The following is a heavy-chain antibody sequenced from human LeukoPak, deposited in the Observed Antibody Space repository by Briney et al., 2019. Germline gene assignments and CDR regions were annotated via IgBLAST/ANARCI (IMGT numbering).Heavy chain of an antibody. CDR1: GFTFSSYA. CDR3: ANGLDSSSWYGQGFDY. CDR2: ISGSGGST. J-gene: IGHJ4*02. V-gene: IGHV3-23*01. D-gene: IGHD6-13*01. Sequence: PGGSLRLSCAASGFTFSSYAMSWVRQAPGKGLEWVSAISGSGGSTYYADSVKGRFTISRDNSKNTLYLQMNSLRAEDTAVYYCANGLDSSSWYGQGFDYWGQGTLVTVSS.